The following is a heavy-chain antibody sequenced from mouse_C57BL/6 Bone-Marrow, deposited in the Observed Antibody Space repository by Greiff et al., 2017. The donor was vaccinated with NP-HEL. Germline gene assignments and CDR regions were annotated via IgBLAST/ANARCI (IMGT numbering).Heavy chain of an antibody. CDR1: GFTFSDYG. CDR2: ISTLAYSI. V-gene: IGHV5-15*01. CDR3: ARHSYDYDGYAMDY. D-gene: IGHD2-4*01. J-gene: IGHJ4*01. Sequence: EVKLVESGGGLVQPGGSLKLSCAASGFTFSDYGMAWVRQAPRQGPEWVAFISTLAYSIYYAYTVTGRFTISRENAKNTPDPEMSSLRSEDTAMYYCARHSYDYDGYAMDYWGQGTSVTVSS.